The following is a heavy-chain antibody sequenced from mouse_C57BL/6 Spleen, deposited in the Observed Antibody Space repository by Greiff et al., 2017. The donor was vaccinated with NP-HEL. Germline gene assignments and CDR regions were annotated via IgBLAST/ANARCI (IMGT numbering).Heavy chain of an antibody. CDR2: INYDGSST. CDR3: AREDYGYDYAMDY. Sequence: EVMLVESEGGLVQPGRSMKLSCTASGFTFSDYYMAWVRQVPEKGLEWVANINYDGSSTYYLDSLKSRFIISRDNAKNILYLQMSSLKSEDTATYYCAREDYGYDYAMDYWGQGTSVTVSS. D-gene: IGHD2-2*01. CDR1: GFTFSDYY. V-gene: IGHV5-16*01. J-gene: IGHJ4*01.